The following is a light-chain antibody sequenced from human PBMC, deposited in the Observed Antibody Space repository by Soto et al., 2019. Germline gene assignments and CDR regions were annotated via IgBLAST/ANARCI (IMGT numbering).Light chain of an antibody. CDR3: QQYNNWPPYT. V-gene: IGKV3-15*01. Sequence: EIVMTQSPATLSVSPGERATLSCRASQSVSSNLAWYQQKPGQAPRLLIYGASTRATGIPARFSGSGSGTXXXXXXXXXXXXXFAVYYCQQYNNWPPYTFGQGTKLEIK. J-gene: IGKJ2*01. CDR1: QSVSSN. CDR2: GAS.